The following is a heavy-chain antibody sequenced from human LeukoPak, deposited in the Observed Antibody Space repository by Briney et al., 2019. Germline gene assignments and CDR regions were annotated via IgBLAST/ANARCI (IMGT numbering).Heavy chain of an antibody. V-gene: IGHV3-15*01. D-gene: IGHD3-3*01. J-gene: IGHJ4*02. CDR2: IKSKTDGGTT. CDR3: TTDITIFGVAPGY. Sequence: GSLRLSCAASGFTFSNAWMSWVRQAPGKGLEWVGRIKSKTDGGTTDYAAPVKGRFTISRDDSKNTLYLQMNSLKTEDTAVYYCTTDITIFGVAPGYWGQGTLVTVSS. CDR1: GFTFSNAW.